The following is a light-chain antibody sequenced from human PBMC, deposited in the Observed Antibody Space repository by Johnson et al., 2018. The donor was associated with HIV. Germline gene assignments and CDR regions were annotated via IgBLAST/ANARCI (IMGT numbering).Light chain of an antibody. CDR1: NSNFGNYY. V-gene: IGLV1-51*01. Sequence: SVLTQPPSVSAAPGQKVTISCSGNNSNFGNYYLSWYQHLPGTAPKLLIYDNHKRPSGIPDRFSGSKSGTSATLAITGLQAGDEADYYCGTWDTSLSAYVFGTGTKVTVL. CDR2: DNH. J-gene: IGLJ1*01. CDR3: GTWDTSLSAYV.